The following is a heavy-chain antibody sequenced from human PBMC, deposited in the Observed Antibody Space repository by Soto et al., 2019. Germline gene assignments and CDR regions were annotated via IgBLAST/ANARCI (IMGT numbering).Heavy chain of an antibody. D-gene: IGHD2-21*01. J-gene: IGHJ4*02. V-gene: IGHV4-59*08. CDR2: IYYSGTP. CDR1: GGSISTDY. CDR3: ARLNFGGAGGYFDY. Sequence: SETLSLTCTVAGGSISTDYWNWIRQPPGKGLEWIGYIYYSGTPNYNPSLKSRVTISLDTSKKQFSLKLSSVIAADTAVYYCARLNFGGAGGYFDYWGLGTLVTVS.